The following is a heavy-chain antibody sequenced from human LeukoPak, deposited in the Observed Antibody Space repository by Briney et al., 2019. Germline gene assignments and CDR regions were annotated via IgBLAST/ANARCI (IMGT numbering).Heavy chain of an antibody. CDR1: GFTFSDYY. J-gene: IGHJ4*02. CDR2: ISSSGSTI. CDR3: ARALCSSTSCYPDY. D-gene: IGHD2-2*01. V-gene: IGHV3-11*04. Sequence: GGSLRLSCAASGFTFSDYYMSWIRQAPGKGLEWVSYISSSGSTIYYADSVKGRFTISRDNAKNSLYLQMNSLRAEDTAVYCCARALCSSTSCYPDYWGQGTLVTVSS.